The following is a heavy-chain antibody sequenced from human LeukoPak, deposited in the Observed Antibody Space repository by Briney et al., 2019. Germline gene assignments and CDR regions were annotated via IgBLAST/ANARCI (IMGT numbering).Heavy chain of an antibody. CDR3: ARRQPSMRTSGGFVGHFDY. J-gene: IGHJ4*02. V-gene: IGHV4-39*07. CDR2: VNSRGSA. D-gene: IGHD3-16*02. Sequence: SETLSLTCTVSGGSISSSSYYWGWIRQAPGKGLEWIGEVNSRGSATYNPSLRSRVTFLPDTSRNQFSLTLTSVTAADTAVYYCARRQPSMRTSGGFVGHFDYWGQGILVIVSS. CDR1: GGSISSSSYY.